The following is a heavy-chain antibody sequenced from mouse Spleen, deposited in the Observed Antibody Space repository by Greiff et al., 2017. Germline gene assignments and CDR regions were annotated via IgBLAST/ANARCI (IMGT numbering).Heavy chain of an antibody. J-gene: IGHJ4*01. CDR3: ARDGNAMDY. V-gene: IGHV1-59*01. CDR1: GYTFTSYW. Sequence: VQLQQSGAELVRPGTSVKLSCKASGYTFTSYWMHWVKQRPGQGLEWIGVIDPSDSYTNYNQKFKGKATLTVDTSSSTAYMQLSSLTSEDSAVYYCARDGNAMDYWGQGTSVTVSS. D-gene: IGHD2-1*01. CDR2: IDPSDSYT.